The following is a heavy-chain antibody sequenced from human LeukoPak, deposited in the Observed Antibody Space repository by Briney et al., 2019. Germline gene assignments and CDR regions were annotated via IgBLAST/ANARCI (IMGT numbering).Heavy chain of an antibody. V-gene: IGHV3-48*01. J-gene: IGHJ3*02. CDR1: GFTFSSYS. D-gene: IGHD1-26*01. CDR2: ISSSSSTI. Sequence: GGSLRLSCAASGFTFSSYSMNWVRQAPGKGLEWVSYISSSSSTIYYADSVKGRFTISRDNAKNSLYLQMNSLRAEDAAVYYCARAAPFRSGTVMGTNAFDIWGQGTMVTVSS. CDR3: ARAAPFRSGTVMGTNAFDI.